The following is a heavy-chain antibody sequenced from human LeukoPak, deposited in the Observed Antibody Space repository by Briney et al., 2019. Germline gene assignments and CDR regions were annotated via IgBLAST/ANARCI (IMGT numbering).Heavy chain of an antibody. CDR2: IIPIFGTA. CDR3: ARVWGVAGPLTH. Sequence: GASVKVSCKASEYTFTGYYMHWVRQAPGQGLEWMGGIIPIFGTANYAQKFQGRVTITADESTSTAYMELSSLRSEDTAVYYCARVWGVAGPLTHWGQGTLVTVSS. CDR1: EYTFTGYY. J-gene: IGHJ4*02. D-gene: IGHD6-19*01. V-gene: IGHV1-69*13.